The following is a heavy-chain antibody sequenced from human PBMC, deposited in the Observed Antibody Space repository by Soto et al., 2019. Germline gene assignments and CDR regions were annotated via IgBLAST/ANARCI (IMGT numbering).Heavy chain of an antibody. CDR2: IYYSGST. CDR1: GGSISSGCYY. D-gene: IGHD3-9*01. J-gene: IGHJ3*02. CDR3: ATLILTGYYAAFAI. V-gene: IGHV4-31*03. Sequence: TLSLTCTVSGGSISSGCYYWSGIRQHPGKGLEWIGYIYYSGSTYYNPSLKSRVTISVDTSKNQFSLKLSSVTAADTAVYYCATLILTGYYAAFAIWGHGTMVTVSS.